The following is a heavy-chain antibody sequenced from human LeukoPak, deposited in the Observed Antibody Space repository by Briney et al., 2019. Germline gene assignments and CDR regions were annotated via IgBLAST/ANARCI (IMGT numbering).Heavy chain of an antibody. CDR1: GFTFSSYA. CDR3: ARDIVVVPAAMALYYYYYGMDV. V-gene: IGHV3-30*04. Sequence: GGSLRLSCAASGFTFSSYAMHWVRQAPGKGLEWVAVISYDGSNKYYADSVKGRSTISRDNSKNTLYLQMNSLRAEDTAVYYCARDIVVVPAAMALYYYYYGMDVWGKGTTVTVSS. D-gene: IGHD2-2*01. CDR2: ISYDGSNK. J-gene: IGHJ6*04.